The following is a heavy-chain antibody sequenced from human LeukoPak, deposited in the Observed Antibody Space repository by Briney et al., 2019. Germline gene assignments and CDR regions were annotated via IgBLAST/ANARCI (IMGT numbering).Heavy chain of an antibody. J-gene: IGHJ3*02. CDR3: ASEMIVHAFDI. CDR1: GGSFSGYY. V-gene: IGHV4-34*01. CDR2: INHSGST. D-gene: IGHD3-22*01. Sequence: SETLSLTCAVYGGSFSGYYWSWIRQPPGKGLEWIGEINHSGSTNYNPSLKSRVTISVDTSKNQFSLKLSSVTAADTAVYYCASEMIVHAFDIWGQGTMVTVSS.